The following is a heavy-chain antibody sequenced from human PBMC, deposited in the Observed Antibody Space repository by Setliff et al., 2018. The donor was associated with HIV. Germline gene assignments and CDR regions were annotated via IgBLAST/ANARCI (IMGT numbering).Heavy chain of an antibody. J-gene: IGHJ3*02. CDR1: GYSISSGYY. CDR2: IYHAGNT. V-gene: IGHV4-38-2*02. D-gene: IGHD3-16*01. Sequence: SETLSLTCTVTGYSISSGYYWAWIRQPPGKGLEWIGHIYHAGNTYYNPSLKSRVTISVDTSKIQISLRLNSLTAADTALYYCARGTSLNVVPDAFDIWGQGTMVTVS. CDR3: ARGTSLNVVPDAFDI.